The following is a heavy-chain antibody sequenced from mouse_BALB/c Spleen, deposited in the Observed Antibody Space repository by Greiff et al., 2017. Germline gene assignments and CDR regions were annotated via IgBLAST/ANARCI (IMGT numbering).Heavy chain of an antibody. V-gene: IGHV14-1*02. D-gene: IGHD2-10*02. CDR1: GFNIKDYY. Sequence: EVHLVESGAELVRPGALVKLSWKASGFNIKDYYMHWVKQRPEQGLEWIGWIDPENGNTIYDPKFQGKASITADTSSNTAYLQLSSLTSEDTAVYYCARGYGNYVDAYWGQGTLVTVSA. J-gene: IGHJ3*01. CDR3: ARGYGNYVDAY. CDR2: IDPENGNT.